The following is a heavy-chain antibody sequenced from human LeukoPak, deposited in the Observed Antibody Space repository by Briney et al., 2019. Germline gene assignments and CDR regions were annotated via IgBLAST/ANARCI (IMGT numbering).Heavy chain of an antibody. CDR3: ARDLLSYYYDSSGFPKVDP. V-gene: IGHV1-2*02. CDR2: INPNSGGT. J-gene: IGHJ5*02. CDR1: GYTFTGYY. Sequence: ASVKVSCKASGYTFTGYYMHWVRQAPGQGLEWMGWINPNSGGTNYAQKFQGRVTMTRDTSISTAYMELSRLRSDDTAVYYCARDLLSYYYDSSGFPKVDPWGQGTLVTVSS. D-gene: IGHD3-22*01.